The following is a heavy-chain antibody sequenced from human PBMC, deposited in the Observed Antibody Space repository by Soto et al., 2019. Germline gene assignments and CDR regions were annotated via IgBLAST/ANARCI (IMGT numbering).Heavy chain of an antibody. CDR2: INSDGSST. V-gene: IGHV3-74*01. CDR3: ARVSSESSGWYASLSESFDY. J-gene: IGHJ4*02. Sequence: GGSLRLSCAASGFTFSSYWMHWVRQAPGKGLVWVSRINSDGSSTSYADSVKGRFTISRDNAKNTLYLQMNSLRAEDTAVYYCARVSSESSGWYASLSESFDYWGQGTLVTVSS. CDR1: GFTFSSYW. D-gene: IGHD6-19*01.